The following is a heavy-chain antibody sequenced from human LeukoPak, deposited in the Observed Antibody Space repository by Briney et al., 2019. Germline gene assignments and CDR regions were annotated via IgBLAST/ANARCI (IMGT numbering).Heavy chain of an antibody. D-gene: IGHD6-19*01. J-gene: IGHJ4*02. CDR3: ARDLRSSGWYYFDY. Sequence: PGGSLRLSCAASGFTFSSYSMNWVRQAPGKGLEWVSSISSSSSYIYYADSVKGRFTISRDNAKNSLYLQMNSLRAEDTAVYYCARDLRSSGWYYFDYWGQGTLVTASS. CDR1: GFTFSSYS. CDR2: ISSSSSYI. V-gene: IGHV3-21*01.